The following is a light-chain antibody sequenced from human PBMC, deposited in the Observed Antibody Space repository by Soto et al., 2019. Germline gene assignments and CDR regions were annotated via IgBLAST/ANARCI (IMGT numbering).Light chain of an antibody. CDR2: GAS. J-gene: IGKJ1*01. CDR1: QSVSSN. CDR3: QQYNNWPLT. Sequence: DRVMTQSPGTLSVSAGERATLSCRASQSVSSNLAWYQQKPGQAPRLLIYGASTRATGIPARFSGSGSGTEFTLTISSLQSEDFAVYYCQQYNNWPLTFGQGTKGEIK. V-gene: IGKV3-15*01.